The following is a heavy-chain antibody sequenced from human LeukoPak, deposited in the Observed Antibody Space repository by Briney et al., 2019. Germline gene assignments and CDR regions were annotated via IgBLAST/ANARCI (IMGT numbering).Heavy chain of an antibody. J-gene: IGHJ4*02. Sequence: GGSLRLSCAASGFTSSNARMGWVRQAPGKGLEWVGRIKSKTDGGTTDYAAPVKGRFTISRDDSKNTLYLQMNSLKTEDTAVYYCTTDLWFGELSGDYWGQGTLVTVSS. CDR2: IKSKTDGGTT. V-gene: IGHV3-15*01. D-gene: IGHD3-10*01. CDR3: TTDLWFGELSGDY. CDR1: GFTSSNAR.